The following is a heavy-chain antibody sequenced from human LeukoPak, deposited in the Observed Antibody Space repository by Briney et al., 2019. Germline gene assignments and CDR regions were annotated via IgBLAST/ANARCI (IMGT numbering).Heavy chain of an antibody. CDR3: ARDPGSGAFDI. V-gene: IGHV3-53*01. J-gene: IGHJ3*02. CDR2: IYSGGNT. CDR1: GFTVSSNY. D-gene: IGHD3-10*01. Sequence: GGSLRLSCAASGFTVSSNYMSWVRQAPRKGLEWVSVIYSGGNTYYTDSVKGRFTISRDSSKNTLYLQMNSLRAEDTAVYYCARDPGSGAFDIWGQGTLVTVSS.